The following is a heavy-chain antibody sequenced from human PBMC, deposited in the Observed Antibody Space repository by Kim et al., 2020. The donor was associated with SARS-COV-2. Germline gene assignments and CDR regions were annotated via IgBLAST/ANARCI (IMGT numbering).Heavy chain of an antibody. Sequence: GGSLRLSCAASGFTFSGYAMSWVRQAPGKGLEWVSGISGSGSSTFFADSVKGRFTISRDNSKNTLYLQMNSLRAEDTAVYYCAKRDYYDSSGYSPFFQHWGQGTLVSVSS. CDR1: GFTFSGYA. V-gene: IGHV3-23*01. J-gene: IGHJ4*02. CDR3: AKRDYYDSSGYSPFFQH. D-gene: IGHD3-22*01. CDR2: ISGSGSST.